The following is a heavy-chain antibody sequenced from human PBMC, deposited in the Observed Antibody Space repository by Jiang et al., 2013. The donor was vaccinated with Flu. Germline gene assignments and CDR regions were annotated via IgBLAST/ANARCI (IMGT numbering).Heavy chain of an antibody. V-gene: IGHV1-2*04. CDR1: GYTFTGYY. J-gene: IGHJ6*02. D-gene: IGHD5-12*01. Sequence: SGAEVKKPGASVKVSCKASGYTFTGYYMHWVRQAPGQGLEWMGWINPNSGGTNYAQKFQGWVTMTRDTSISTAYMELSRLRSDDTAVYYCARAQEEATINGPIYYYGMDVWGQGTTVTVSS. CDR2: INPNSGGT. CDR3: ARAQEEATINGPIYYYGMDV.